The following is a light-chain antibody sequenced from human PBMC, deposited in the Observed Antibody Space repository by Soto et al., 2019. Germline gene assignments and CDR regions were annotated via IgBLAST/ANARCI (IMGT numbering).Light chain of an antibody. Sequence: PGERATLSCRASQSVSRYLAWYQQKPGQPPRLLIYDASKRATGVPARFSGSGSGTDFTLTISSLEPEDFVVYYCQQRSDWPLTFGGGTDVEI. J-gene: IGKJ4*01. V-gene: IGKV3-11*01. CDR2: DAS. CDR1: QSVSRY. CDR3: QQRSDWPLT.